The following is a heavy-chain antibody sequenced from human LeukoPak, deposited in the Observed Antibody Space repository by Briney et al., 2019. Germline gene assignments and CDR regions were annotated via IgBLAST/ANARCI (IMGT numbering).Heavy chain of an antibody. CDR1: GVSISSYY. J-gene: IGHJ4*02. V-gene: IGHV4-59*01. D-gene: IGHD3-10*01. CDR3: ARLDYGSGSFHSDN. CDR2: IYYSGST. Sequence: SETLSLTCTVSGVSISSYYWSWIRQPPGKGLEWIGYIYYSGSTNYNPSLKSRVTISVDTSKNQFSLKLSSVTAADTAVYYCARLDYGSGSFHSDNWGQGTLVTVSS.